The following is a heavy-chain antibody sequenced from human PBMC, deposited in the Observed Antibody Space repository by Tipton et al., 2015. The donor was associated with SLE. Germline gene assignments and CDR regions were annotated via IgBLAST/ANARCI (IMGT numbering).Heavy chain of an antibody. V-gene: IGHV4-59*11. CDR3: ARDRGPYTNWFDP. CDR1: GDSISRHY. CDR2: IFDGGNT. J-gene: IGHJ5*02. Sequence: TLSLTCTVSGDSISRHYWSWIRQPPGKGLEWIGNIFDGGNTNYSPSPKSRVTLSVDTSKNQFSLKLTSVTTADTALYYCARDRGPYTNWFDPWGQGTLVTVSS. D-gene: IGHD2-8*01.